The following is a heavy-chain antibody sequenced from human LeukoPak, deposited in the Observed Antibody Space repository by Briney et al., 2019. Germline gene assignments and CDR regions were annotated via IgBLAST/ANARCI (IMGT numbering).Heavy chain of an antibody. J-gene: IGHJ4*02. CDR2: ISGDGGST. CDR3: AKDGGRRYGGKVVDY. Sequence: GGSLRLSCAASGFTFDDYAMHWVRQAPGKGLEWVSLISGDGGSTYYADSVKGRFTISRDNSKNSLYLQMNSLRTEDTALYYCAKDGGRRYGGKVVDYWGQGTLVTVSS. D-gene: IGHD4-23*01. V-gene: IGHV3-43*02. CDR1: GFTFDDYA.